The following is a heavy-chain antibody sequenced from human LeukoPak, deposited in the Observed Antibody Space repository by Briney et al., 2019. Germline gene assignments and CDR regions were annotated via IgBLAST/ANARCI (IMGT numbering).Heavy chain of an antibody. Sequence: GGSLRPSCAASGFTFSSYWMSWVRQAPGKGLEWVANIKQDGSEKYYVDSVKGRFTISRDNAKNSLYLQMNSLRAEDTAVYYCARDKFASPDWVNAFDIWGQGTMVTVSS. D-gene: IGHD3-9*01. CDR1: GFTFSSYW. CDR2: IKQDGSEK. V-gene: IGHV3-7*01. J-gene: IGHJ3*02. CDR3: ARDKFASPDWVNAFDI.